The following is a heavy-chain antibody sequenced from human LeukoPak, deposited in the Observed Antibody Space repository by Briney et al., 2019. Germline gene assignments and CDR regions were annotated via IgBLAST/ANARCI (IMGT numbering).Heavy chain of an antibody. CDR2: IRSKTNNDAT. V-gene: IGHV3-73*01. D-gene: IGHD2-21*02. CDR3: TRRAYCGDDCYSGLDY. Sequence: GGSLRLSCAASGFTFSGSVMHWVRQPSGKGLEWVGRIRSKTNNDATAYAASVKGRFTIYRDDSKNVAYLQMNSLKIEDMAVYFCTRRAYCGDDCYSGLDYWGQGTLVTVSS. J-gene: IGHJ4*02. CDR1: GFTFSGSV.